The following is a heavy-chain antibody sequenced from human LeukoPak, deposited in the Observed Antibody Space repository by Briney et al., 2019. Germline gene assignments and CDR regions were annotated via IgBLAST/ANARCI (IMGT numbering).Heavy chain of an antibody. D-gene: IGHD6-13*01. J-gene: IGHJ1*01. CDR3: AKALDSSSSWIAEYFQH. Sequence: GGSLRLSCAASGFTFSSYAMSWVRQAPGKGLEWVSAISGSGGSTYYADSVKGRFTIPRDNSKNTLYLQMNSLRAEDTAVYYCAKALDSSSSWIAEYFQHWGQGTLVTVSS. CDR1: GFTFSSYA. V-gene: IGHV3-23*01. CDR2: ISGSGGST.